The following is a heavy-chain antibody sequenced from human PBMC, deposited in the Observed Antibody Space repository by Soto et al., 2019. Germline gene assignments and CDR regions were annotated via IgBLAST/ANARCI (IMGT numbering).Heavy chain of an antibody. V-gene: IGHV3-23*01. CDR2: LSGRGGTT. CDR3: AKQRADYGSGADTVYFDS. D-gene: IGHD3-10*01. Sequence: PGGSLRLSCTVSGVTFINYAMNWVRQAPGKGLEWVSSLSGRGGTTYYADSVKGRFIISRDNSKNALYLLMNSLRAEDTALYYCAKQRADYGSGADTVYFDSWGQGALVTVSS. J-gene: IGHJ4*02. CDR1: GVTFINYA.